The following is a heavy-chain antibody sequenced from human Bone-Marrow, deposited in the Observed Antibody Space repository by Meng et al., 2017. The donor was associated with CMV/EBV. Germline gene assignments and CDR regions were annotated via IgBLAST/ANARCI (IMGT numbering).Heavy chain of an antibody. Sequence: GGSLRLSCAASGFTFSSYAMHWVRQAPGKGLEWVAVISYDGSNKYCADSVKGRFTISRDNSKNTLYLQMNSLRAEDTAVYYCARDSSSWSHFDYWGQGTLVTVSS. CDR1: GFTFSSYA. CDR3: ARDSSSWSHFDY. J-gene: IGHJ4*02. D-gene: IGHD6-13*01. CDR2: ISYDGSNK. V-gene: IGHV3-30*04.